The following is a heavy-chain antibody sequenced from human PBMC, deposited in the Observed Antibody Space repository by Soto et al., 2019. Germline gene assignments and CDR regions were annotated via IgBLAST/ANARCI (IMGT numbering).Heavy chain of an antibody. J-gene: IGHJ4*02. D-gene: IGHD3-3*01. CDR2: IYYSGST. CDR1: GGSISSGDYY. CDR3: ARVLERYRYYYFDY. Sequence: QVQLQESGPGLVKPSQTLSLTCSVSGGSISSGDYYWSWIRQPPGKGLEWIGYIYYSGSTYYNPSLKSRVTISVDTSKNQFSLKLSSVTAADTAEYYCARVLERYRYYYFDYWGQGTLVTVSS. V-gene: IGHV4-30-4*01.